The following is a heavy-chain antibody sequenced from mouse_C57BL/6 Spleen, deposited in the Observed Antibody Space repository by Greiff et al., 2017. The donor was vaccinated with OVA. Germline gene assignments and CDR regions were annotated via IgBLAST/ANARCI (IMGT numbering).Heavy chain of an antibody. CDR2: IYPGSGST. Sequence: QVQLQQPGAELVKPGASVKMSCKASGYTFTSYWITWVKQRPGQGLEWIGDIYPGSGSTTYTEKFKSKAKLKVETSSSTAYLQLSILTSDDSAVYYCARGIVTTSYYAMDYWGQGTSVTVSS. J-gene: IGHJ4*01. V-gene: IGHV1-55*01. CDR3: ARGIVTTSYYAMDY. CDR1: GYTFTSYW. D-gene: IGHD2-5*01.